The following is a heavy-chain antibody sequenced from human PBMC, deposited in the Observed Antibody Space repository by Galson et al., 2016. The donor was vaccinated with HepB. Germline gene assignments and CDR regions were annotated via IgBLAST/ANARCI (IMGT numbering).Heavy chain of an antibody. Sequence: QSGAEVKKPGESLKISCKGSGYSFSTDWIGWVRQMPGTGLEWMAIIYPGDSDPRYSPSFQGQITISADKSIHTAYLQWSSLKASDTAIYYCVRLPKSWRGIGGYWGQGTLVTVSS. CDR3: VRLPKSWRGIGGY. V-gene: IGHV5-51*01. CDR2: IYPGDSDP. D-gene: IGHD3-3*01. CDR1: GYSFSTDW. J-gene: IGHJ4*02.